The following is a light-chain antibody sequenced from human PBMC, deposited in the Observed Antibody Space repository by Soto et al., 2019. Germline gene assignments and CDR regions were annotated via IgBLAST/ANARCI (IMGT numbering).Light chain of an antibody. CDR3: QQYNNWPPWT. CDR2: GAS. J-gene: IGKJ1*01. CDR1: QSVSSN. V-gene: IGKV3-15*01. Sequence: EIVMTQSPATLSVSPGERATLSCRASQSVSSNLAWYQQKHGQAPRLLIYGASTRATGIPARFSGSGSGTEFTLTISSLQSEDFAVYYCQQYNNWPPWTFGQGIKVEIK.